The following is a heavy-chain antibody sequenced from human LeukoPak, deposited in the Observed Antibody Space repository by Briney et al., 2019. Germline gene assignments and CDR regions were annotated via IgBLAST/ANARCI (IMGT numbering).Heavy chain of an antibody. D-gene: IGHD3-10*01. CDR2: ISGSGGST. Sequence: GGSLRLSCAASGFTFSSYAMSWVRQAPGKGLEWVSAISGSGGSTYYADSVKGRFTISRDNSKNTLYLQMNSLRAEDTAVCYCAKDPDGSGSYYRGDPIFDYWGRGTLVTVSS. CDR3: AKDPDGSGSYYRGDPIFDY. CDR1: GFTFSSYA. J-gene: IGHJ4*02. V-gene: IGHV3-23*01.